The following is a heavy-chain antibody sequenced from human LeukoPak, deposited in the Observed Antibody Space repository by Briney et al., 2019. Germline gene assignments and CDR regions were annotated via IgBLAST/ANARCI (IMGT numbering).Heavy chain of an antibody. V-gene: IGHV4-34*01. Sequence: GSLRLSCAASGFTFSNAWMSWIRQPPGKGLEWIGEIDHSGSTNYNPSLKSRVTISVDTSKNQFSLKLNSVTAADTAVYYCARDFRGLIGDWGQGTLVTVSS. CDR1: GFTFSNAW. CDR3: ARDFRGLIGD. J-gene: IGHJ4*02. D-gene: IGHD3-10*01. CDR2: IDHSGST.